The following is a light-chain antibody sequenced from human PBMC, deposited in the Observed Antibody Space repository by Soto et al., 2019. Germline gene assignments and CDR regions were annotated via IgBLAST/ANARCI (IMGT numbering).Light chain of an antibody. CDR1: QSVGSN. J-gene: IGKJ4*01. V-gene: IGKV3D-15*01. Sequence: ELVVTQSPATLYVSPGERATLSCRAGQSVGSNLAWYQQKPGQAPMLLIYGACTRATGIPGRFSGSGSRTEFTLTISSLQSEEFSVYYCHQYRHCITLGGGTKVEI. CDR2: GAC. CDR3: HQYRHCIT.